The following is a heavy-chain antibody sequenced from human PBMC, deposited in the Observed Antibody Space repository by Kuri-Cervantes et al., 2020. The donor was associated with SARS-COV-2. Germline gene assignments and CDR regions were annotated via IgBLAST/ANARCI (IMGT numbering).Heavy chain of an antibody. J-gene: IGHJ6*02. Sequence: SETLSLTCTVSGGSISSGGYYWSWIRQHPGKGLEWIGYIYYSGSTYYNPSLKSRVTISVDTSKNQFSLKLSSVTAADTDVYYCAREGSDYYYYGMDVWGQGTTVNGSS. CDR1: GGSISSGGYY. V-gene: IGHV4-31*03. CDR2: IYYSGST. CDR3: AREGSDYYYYGMDV.